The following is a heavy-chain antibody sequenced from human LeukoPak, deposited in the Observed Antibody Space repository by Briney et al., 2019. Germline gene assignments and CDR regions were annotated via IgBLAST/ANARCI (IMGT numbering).Heavy chain of an antibody. D-gene: IGHD3-22*01. CDR2: IYYSGST. J-gene: IGHJ4*02. Sequence: SETLSLTCTVSGGSIGSGGYYWSWIRQHPGKGLEWIGYIYYSGSTYYNPSLKSRVTISVDTSKNQFSLKLSSVTAADTAVYYCARVKGLYYDSSGYYDYWGQGTLVTVSS. CDR1: GGSIGSGGYY. V-gene: IGHV4-31*03. CDR3: ARVKGLYYDSSGYYDY.